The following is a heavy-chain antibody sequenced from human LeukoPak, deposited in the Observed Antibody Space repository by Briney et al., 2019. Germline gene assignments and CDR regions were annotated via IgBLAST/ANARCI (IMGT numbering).Heavy chain of an antibody. CDR2: IYYSGST. J-gene: IGHJ4*02. V-gene: IGHV4-31*03. CDR3: ARGYDSSEGFDY. Sequence: SETLSLTCTVSGGSISSGGYYWSWIRQHPGKGLEWIGYIYYSGSTYYNPSLKSRVTISVDTSKNQFSLKLSSVTAADTAVYYCARGYDSSEGFDYWGQGTLVTVSS. CDR1: GGSISSGGYY. D-gene: IGHD3-22*01.